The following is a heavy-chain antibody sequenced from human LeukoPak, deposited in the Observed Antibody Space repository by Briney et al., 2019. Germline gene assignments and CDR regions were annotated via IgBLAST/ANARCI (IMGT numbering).Heavy chain of an antibody. CDR2: IWYDGGNK. J-gene: IGHJ3*02. D-gene: IGHD3-10*01. CDR3: ARDTSGSYKAFDI. Sequence: PGGSLRLSCAASGFTFSTYGMHWVRQAPGKGLEWVAVIWYDGGNKYYADSVKGRFTISRDNSKNTLYLQMNSLRAEDTAVYYCARDTSGSYKAFDIWGQGTMVTVSS. V-gene: IGHV3-33*01. CDR1: GFTFSTYG.